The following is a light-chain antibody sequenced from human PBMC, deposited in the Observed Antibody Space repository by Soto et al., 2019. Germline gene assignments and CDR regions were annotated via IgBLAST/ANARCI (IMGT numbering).Light chain of an antibody. V-gene: IGKV3-15*01. CDR2: SAS. CDR3: QQYDTWPIT. J-gene: IGKJ5*01. Sequence: EIVMTQSPATLSVSPGERATLSCRASQSVSSNLAWHQQKPGQAPRLLIYSASTRATGIPARFSGSGSGTEFTLTISSLLSEDIAVYYCQQYDTWPITFGQGTRLEIK. CDR1: QSVSSN.